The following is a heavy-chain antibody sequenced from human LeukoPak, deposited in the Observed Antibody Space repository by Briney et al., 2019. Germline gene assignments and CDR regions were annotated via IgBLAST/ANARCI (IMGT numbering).Heavy chain of an antibody. J-gene: IGHJ5*02. Sequence: ASVKVSCKASGGTFSSYAISWVRQAPGQGLEWMGWINPNSGGTNYAQKFQGWVTMTRDTSISTAYMELSRLRSDDTAVYYCARGGSSSWYNWFDPWGQGTLVTVS. CDR1: GGTFSSYA. CDR3: ARGGSSSWYNWFDP. CDR2: INPNSGGT. D-gene: IGHD6-13*01. V-gene: IGHV1-2*04.